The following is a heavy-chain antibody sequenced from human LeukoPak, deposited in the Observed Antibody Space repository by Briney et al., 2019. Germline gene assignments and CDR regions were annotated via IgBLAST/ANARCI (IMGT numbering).Heavy chain of an antibody. CDR3: AKSRPETYSFDY. CDR1: GGSISSGGYY. CDR2: IYYSGST. J-gene: IGHJ4*02. D-gene: IGHD1-14*01. Sequence: LSLTCTVSGGSISSGGYYWSWMRQHPGKGLEWIGYIYYSGSTYYNPSLKSRVTISVDTSKNQFSLMLSSVTAVDTAVYYCAKSRPETYSFDYWGQGTLVTVSS. V-gene: IGHV4-31*03.